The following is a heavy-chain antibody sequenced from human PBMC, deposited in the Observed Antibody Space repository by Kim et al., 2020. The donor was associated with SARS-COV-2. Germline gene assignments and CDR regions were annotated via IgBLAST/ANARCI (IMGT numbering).Heavy chain of an antibody. CDR1: GDSISSNYW. CDR2: AHQNGET. D-gene: IGHD2-15*01. Sequence: SETLSLTCAVSGDSISSNYWWTWVRQSPGNGLGWIGEAHQNGETNYNPSLKRRVAMSLDKSKNQFSLKFSSVTAADSATYYCARVPGGCSAASCSFSSWG. V-gene: IGHV4-4*02. CDR3: ARVPGGCSAASCSFSS. J-gene: IGHJ5*01.